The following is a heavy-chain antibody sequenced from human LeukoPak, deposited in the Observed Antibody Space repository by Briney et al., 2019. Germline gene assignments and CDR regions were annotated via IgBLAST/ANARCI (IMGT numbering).Heavy chain of an antibody. CDR2: IYTSGST. CDR1: GGSISSYY. CDR3: AREDGTPYYYYYYMDV. J-gene: IGHJ6*03. Sequence: SEALSLTCTVSGGSISSYYWSWIRQPAGKGLEWIGRIYTSGSTNYNPSLKSRVTMSLDTSKNQFSLKLSSVTAADTAVYYCAREDGTPYYYYYYMDVWGKGTTVTVSS. V-gene: IGHV4-4*07.